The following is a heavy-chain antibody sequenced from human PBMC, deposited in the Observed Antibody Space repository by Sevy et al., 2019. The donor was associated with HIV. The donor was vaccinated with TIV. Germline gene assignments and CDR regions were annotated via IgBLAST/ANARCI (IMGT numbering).Heavy chain of an antibody. V-gene: IGHV1-24*01. CDR2: FDPEDGQT. CDR1: GYTLTELS. CDR3: ATGLPGEYVDSGNIGCYTDYFAY. Sequence: ASVKVSCKVSGYTLTELSMHWVRQAPGKGLEWMGSFDPEDGQTIDAQKLQGRVTMTEDTSTDTAYMYLSSLRSEDSAVYYCATGLPGEYVDSGNIGCYTDYFAYWGQGTLVTVSS. D-gene: IGHD2-2*02. J-gene: IGHJ4*02.